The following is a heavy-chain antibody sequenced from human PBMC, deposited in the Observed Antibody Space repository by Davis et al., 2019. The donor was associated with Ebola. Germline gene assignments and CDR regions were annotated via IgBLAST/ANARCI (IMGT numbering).Heavy chain of an antibody. Sequence: VSVQVSCKASGYSFTGYYMHWVRQAPGQGLEWMGWISGYNGKTDYAQIVQGRVSMTVDTSTSTAYMELRSLRSDDTALYFCARADPGDPEDYWGQGTVVTVSS. J-gene: IGHJ4*02. V-gene: IGHV1-18*04. CDR2: ISGYNGKT. CDR3: ARADPGDPEDY. CDR1: GYSFTGYY.